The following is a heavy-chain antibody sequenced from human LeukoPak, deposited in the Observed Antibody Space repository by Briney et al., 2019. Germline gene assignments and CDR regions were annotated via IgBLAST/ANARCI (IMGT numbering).Heavy chain of an antibody. J-gene: IGHJ4*02. V-gene: IGHV4-59*01. Sequence: SETLFLTCTVSGGSISSYYWSWIRQPPGKGLEGIGYIYYSGSTNYNPPLKSRVTISVDTSKNQFSLKLSSVTAADTAVYFCARVTPSDRSGSPLIWGQGALVTVSS. CDR3: ARVTPSDRSGSPLI. CDR2: IYYSGST. D-gene: IGHD3-22*01. CDR1: GGSISSYY.